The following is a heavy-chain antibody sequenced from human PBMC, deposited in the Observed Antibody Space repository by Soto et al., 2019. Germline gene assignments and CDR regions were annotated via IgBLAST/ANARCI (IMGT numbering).Heavy chain of an antibody. J-gene: IGHJ5*02. V-gene: IGHV4-59*01. Sequence: SETLSLTCTVSGGSISSYYWSWIRQPPGKGLEWIGYIYYSGSTNYNPSLKSRVTISVDTSKNQFSLKLSSVTAADTAVYYCARDERGEGGAWFDPWGQGTLVTVSS. CDR2: IYYSGST. CDR3: ARDERGEGGAWFDP. CDR1: GGSISSYY.